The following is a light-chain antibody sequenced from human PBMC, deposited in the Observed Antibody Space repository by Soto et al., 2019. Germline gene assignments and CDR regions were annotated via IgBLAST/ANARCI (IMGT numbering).Light chain of an antibody. CDR2: GAF. V-gene: IGKV3-11*01. Sequence: IVITPSPNTRSFSPGERGTLSGRASPSVTTLLAWYQQKPGQAPRLLIYGAFNRATGIPARFSGSGSGTDFTLTISSLEPEDSAVYYCQQRNVWPPVTFGQGTRLENK. CDR3: QQRNVWPPVT. CDR1: PSVTTL. J-gene: IGKJ5*01.